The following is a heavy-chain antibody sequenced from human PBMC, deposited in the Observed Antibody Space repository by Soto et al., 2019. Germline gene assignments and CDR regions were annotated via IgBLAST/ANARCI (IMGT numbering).Heavy chain of an antibody. CDR2: IYPGDSDA. D-gene: IGHD2-15*01. J-gene: IGHJ3*02. Sequence: EVQLVQSGAELKQPGESLKISCQGSGFIFTTYWIAWVRQMPGKGLEWVGIIYPGDSDARYSPSFRGQVTISADKSISTAYLQWSSLKASDTAIYYCARLYSGSGHFDAFDIWGQGTMVTVSS. CDR3: ARLYSGSGHFDAFDI. V-gene: IGHV5-51*01. CDR1: GFIFTTYW.